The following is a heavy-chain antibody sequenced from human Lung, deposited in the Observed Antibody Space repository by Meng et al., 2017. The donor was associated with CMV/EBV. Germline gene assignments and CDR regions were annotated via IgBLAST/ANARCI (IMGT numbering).Heavy chain of an antibody. D-gene: IGHD6-13*01. V-gene: IGHV1-46*01. CDR2: INPSDNTT. J-gene: IGHJ4*02. CDR1: GYTLTNYY. Sequence: ASVKVSCKASGYTLTNYYIHWVRQPPGQGLEWMGIINPSDNTTIYAQKFQGRVTMTRDTSTSTVYMELSSLRSDDTALYYCARELGYSSSWYFQYYFDCWGQGTLVTVSS. CDR3: ARELGYSSSWYFQYYFDC.